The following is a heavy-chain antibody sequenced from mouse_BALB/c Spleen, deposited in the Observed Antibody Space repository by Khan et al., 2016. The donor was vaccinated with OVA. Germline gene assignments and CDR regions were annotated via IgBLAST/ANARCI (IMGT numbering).Heavy chain of an antibody. CDR2: IFPGSGDT. V-gene: IGHV1-77*01. CDR1: GYTFTDYV. Sequence: VQLQESGPELVKPGSSMKMSCKASGYTFTDYVLNWVRQRTGQGLERIGQIFPGSGDTYYNEKFKDRATLTADKSSNTVYMQLGSLTSEDSAVYFCARSGYGSLVYWGQGTTLTVSS. CDR3: ARSGYGSLVY. D-gene: IGHD1-1*01. J-gene: IGHJ2*01.